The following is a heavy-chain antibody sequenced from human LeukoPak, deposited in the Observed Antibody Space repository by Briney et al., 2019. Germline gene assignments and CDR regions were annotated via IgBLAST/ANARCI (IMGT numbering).Heavy chain of an antibody. D-gene: IGHD3-3*01. CDR1: GYSFTSYW. J-gene: IGHJ5*02. CDR3: ARRAYDFWSGHQNWFDP. CDR2: IYPGDSDT. Sequence: ESRRFSFKGSGYSFTSYWMGWVRRMPGKGREGMGIIYPGDSDTRYSPSFQDQVTISADKSISTAYLQWSSLKASDTAMYYCARRAYDFWSGHQNWFDPWGQGTLVTVSS. V-gene: IGHV5-51*01.